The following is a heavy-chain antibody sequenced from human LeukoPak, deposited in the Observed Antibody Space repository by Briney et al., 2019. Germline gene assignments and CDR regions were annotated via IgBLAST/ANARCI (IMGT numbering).Heavy chain of an antibody. CDR2: IYYSGST. V-gene: IGHV4-39*01. D-gene: IGHD5-24*01. Sequence: SETLSLTXTVSGGSISSSSYYWGWIRQPPGKGLEWIGSIYYSGSTYYNPSLKSRVTISVDTSKNQFSLKLSSVTAADTAVYYCARRRDGYNSMAYYFDYWGQGTLVTVSS. CDR1: GGSISSSSYY. CDR3: ARRRDGYNSMAYYFDY. J-gene: IGHJ4*02.